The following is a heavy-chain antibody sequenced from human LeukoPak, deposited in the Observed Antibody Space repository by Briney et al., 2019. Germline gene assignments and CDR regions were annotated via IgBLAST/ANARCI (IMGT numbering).Heavy chain of an antibody. J-gene: IGHJ6*03. Sequence: GASVKVSCKASGYTFTGYYMHWVRQAPGQGLEWMGWINPNSGGTNYAQKFQGRVTMTRDTSISTAYMELSRLRSDDTAVYYCARDTKPNYCSGGSCYVPDYYYYMDVWGKGTTVTVSS. D-gene: IGHD2-15*01. CDR3: ARDTKPNYCSGGSCYVPDYYYYMDV. V-gene: IGHV1-2*02. CDR2: INPNSGGT. CDR1: GYTFTGYY.